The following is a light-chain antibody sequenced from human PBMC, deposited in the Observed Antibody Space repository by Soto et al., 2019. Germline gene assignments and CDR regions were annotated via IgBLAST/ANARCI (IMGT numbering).Light chain of an antibody. CDR3: HSYDSSLSDWV. CDR2: GNT. CDR1: SSNIGSGYD. V-gene: IGLV1-40*01. Sequence: QAVVTQPPSVSGAPGQRVTISCTGSSSNIGSGYDVHWYQQLPGTAPKLLIYGNTNRPSGVPDRFSGSKSGTSASLAITGLQAEDEAEYYCHSYDSSLSDWVFGGGTKLTVL. J-gene: IGLJ3*02.